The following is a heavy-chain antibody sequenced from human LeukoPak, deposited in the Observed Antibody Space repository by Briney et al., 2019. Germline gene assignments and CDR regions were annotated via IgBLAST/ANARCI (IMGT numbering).Heavy chain of an antibody. CDR3: AKLGDIAVADYFDY. CDR1: GFTFSRYA. CDR2: IGGSGGST. J-gene: IGHJ4*02. D-gene: IGHD6-19*01. V-gene: IGHV3-23*01. Sequence: PGGSLRLSCAASGFTFSRYAMSWVRQAPGKGLEWVSAIGGSGGSTYYADSVKGRFTISRDNSKNTLYLQMNSLRAEDTAVYYCAKLGDIAVADYFDYWGQGTLVTVSS.